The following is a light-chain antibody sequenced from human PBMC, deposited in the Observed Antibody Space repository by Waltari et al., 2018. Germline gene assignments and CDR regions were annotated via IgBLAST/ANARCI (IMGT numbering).Light chain of an antibody. CDR1: RSNIGAGPD. CDR2: RNT. V-gene: IGLV1-40*01. CDR3: QSYDSSLSGSL. J-gene: IGLJ2*01. Sequence: QSVLTQPPSVSGAPGQKVTLSCTGSRSNIGAGPDVHWYQQFPGAAPKLLIYRNTNRPSGVPDRFSGSKSVTSASLAITGLQAEDEADYYCQSYDSSLSGSLFGGGTKLTVL.